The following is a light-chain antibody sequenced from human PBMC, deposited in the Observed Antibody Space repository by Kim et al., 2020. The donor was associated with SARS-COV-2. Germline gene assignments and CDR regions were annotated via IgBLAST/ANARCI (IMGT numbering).Light chain of an antibody. J-gene: IGKJ1*01. CDR3: QKYNSAPWT. Sequence: DIQMTQSPSSLSVSVGDRVTITCRASQGITNSLAWYQQKPGKVPQLLIYAASALQSGVPSRFSGSGSGTDFTLTISSRQPEDVATYYWQKYNSAPWTFGQGTKVDIK. CDR1: QGITNS. CDR2: AAS. V-gene: IGKV1-27*01.